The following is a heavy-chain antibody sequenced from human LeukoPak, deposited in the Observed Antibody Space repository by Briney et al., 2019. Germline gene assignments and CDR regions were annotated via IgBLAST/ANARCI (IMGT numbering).Heavy chain of an antibody. CDR2: IWYDGSNK. CDR3: AKNPRSSYVDY. Sequence: GGSLRLSCAASGFTFSSYGMHWVRQAPGKGLEWVAVIWYDGSNKYYADSVKGRFTISRDNAKNTLYLQMNSLRAEDTAVYYCAKNPRSSYVDYWGQGTLVTVSS. V-gene: IGHV3-33*06. CDR1: GFTFSSYG. D-gene: IGHD6-6*01. J-gene: IGHJ4*02.